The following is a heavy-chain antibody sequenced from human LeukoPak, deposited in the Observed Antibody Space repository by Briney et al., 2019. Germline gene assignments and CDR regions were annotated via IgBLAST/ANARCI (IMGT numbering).Heavy chain of an antibody. J-gene: IGHJ3*02. CDR3: ARAGSSSWYRAFDI. Sequence: SETLSLTCTVSGGSISSYYWSWIRQPAGKGLEWIGRIYTSGSTNYNPSLKSRVTMSVDTSKNQFSLKLSSVTAADTAVYYCARAGSSSWYRAFDIWGQGTMVTVSS. CDR1: GGSISSYY. CDR2: IYTSGST. V-gene: IGHV4-4*07. D-gene: IGHD6-13*01.